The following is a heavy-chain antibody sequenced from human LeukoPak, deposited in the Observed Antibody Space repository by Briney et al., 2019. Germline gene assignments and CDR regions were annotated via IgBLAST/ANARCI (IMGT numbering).Heavy chain of an antibody. CDR1: GVSISRYY. D-gene: IGHD4-23*01. V-gene: IGHV4-4*07. CDR3: AGDHQDYGANSALWY. Sequence: SETLSLTCTVSGVSISRYYWSWIQQPVGKGLEWIGRIQTSGSTNYNPSLKSRIIMSVDTSKNQFSLKLTSVTAADTAVYYCAGDHQDYGANSALWYWGQGTLVTVSS. CDR2: IQTSGST. J-gene: IGHJ4*02.